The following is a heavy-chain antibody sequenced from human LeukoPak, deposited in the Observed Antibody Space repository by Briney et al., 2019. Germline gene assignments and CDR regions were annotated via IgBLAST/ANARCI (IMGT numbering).Heavy chain of an antibody. CDR3: SVVGAITTEEYFQY. Sequence: SVKVSCKASGGTFSSYAISWVRQAPGQGLEWMGRIIPILGIANYAQKFQGRVTITADKSTSTAYMELSSLRSEDTAVYYCSVVGAITTEEYFQYWGQGTLVTVSS. CDR1: GGTFSSYA. D-gene: IGHD1-26*01. CDR2: IIPILGIA. V-gene: IGHV1-69*04. J-gene: IGHJ1*01.